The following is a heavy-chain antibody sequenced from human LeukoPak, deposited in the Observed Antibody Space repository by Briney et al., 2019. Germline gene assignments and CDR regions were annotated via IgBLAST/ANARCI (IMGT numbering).Heavy chain of an antibody. Sequence: GGSLRLSCAASGFTFSSYAMSWVRQAPGKGLEWVSTISSSGGGTYYADSVKGRFTISRDNTKNSLYLQMNSLRAEDTAVYYCARGMIHREVTCSSTSCYWEYYFDYWGQGTLVTVSS. CDR2: ISSSGGGT. CDR3: ARGMIHREVTCSSTSCYWEYYFDY. CDR1: GFTFSSYA. V-gene: IGHV3-23*01. D-gene: IGHD2-2*01. J-gene: IGHJ4*02.